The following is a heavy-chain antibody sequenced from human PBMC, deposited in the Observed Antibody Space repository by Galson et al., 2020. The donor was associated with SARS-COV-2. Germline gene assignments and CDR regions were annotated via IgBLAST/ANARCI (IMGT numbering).Heavy chain of an antibody. V-gene: IGHV1-8*01. CDR2: MNPNSGNT. CDR3: ARERPPRGAFDY. CDR1: GYTFTSYD. Sequence: ASVKVSCKASGYTFTSYDINWVRQATGQGLEWMGWMNPNSGNTGYAQKFQGRVTMTRNTSISTAYMELSSLRSEDTAVYYWARERPPRGAFDYWGQGTLVTVSS. J-gene: IGHJ4*02.